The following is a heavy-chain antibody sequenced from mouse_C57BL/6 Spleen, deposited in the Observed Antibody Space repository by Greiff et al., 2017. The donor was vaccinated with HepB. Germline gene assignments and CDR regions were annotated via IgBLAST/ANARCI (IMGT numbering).Heavy chain of an antibody. CDR1: GYTFTDHT. D-gene: IGHD1-1*01. CDR2: IYPRDGST. V-gene: IGHV1-78*01. J-gene: IGHJ3*01. CDR3: ASPPLYYYGSEAWFAY. Sequence: VQLQQSDAELVKPGASVKISCKVSGYTFTDHTIHWMKQRPEQGLEWIGYIYPRDGSTKYNEKFKGKATLTADKSSSTAYMQLNSLTSEDSAVYFSASPPLYYYGSEAWFAYWGQGTLVTVSA.